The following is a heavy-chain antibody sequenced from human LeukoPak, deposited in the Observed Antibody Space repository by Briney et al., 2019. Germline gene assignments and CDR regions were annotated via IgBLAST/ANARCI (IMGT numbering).Heavy chain of an antibody. CDR2: IYTSGST. CDR3: AREPITMVRGVIRYGMDV. D-gene: IGHD3-10*01. J-gene: IGHJ6*02. V-gene: IGHV4-61*02. CDR1: GGSISSGSYY. Sequence: SETLSLTCTVCGGSISSGSYYWSWIRQPAGKRLEWIGRIYTSGSTNHNPSLKSRVTISVDTSKNQFSLKLSSVTAADTAVYYCAREPITMVRGVIRYGMDVWGQGTTVTVSS.